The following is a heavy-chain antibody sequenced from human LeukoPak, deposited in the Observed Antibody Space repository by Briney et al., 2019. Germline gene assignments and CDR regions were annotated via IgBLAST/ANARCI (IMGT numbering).Heavy chain of an antibody. CDR2: ISGSGGST. Sequence: PGGSLRLSCAASGFTFSSYAMSWVRQAPGKGLEWVSAISGSGGSTYYADSVKGRFTISRDNSKNTLYLQMNSLRAEDTAVYYCAKVPGHYYYYYGMDVWGQGTTVTVSS. CDR1: GFTFSSYA. V-gene: IGHV3-23*01. D-gene: IGHD2-8*02. J-gene: IGHJ6*02. CDR3: AKVPGHYYYYYGMDV.